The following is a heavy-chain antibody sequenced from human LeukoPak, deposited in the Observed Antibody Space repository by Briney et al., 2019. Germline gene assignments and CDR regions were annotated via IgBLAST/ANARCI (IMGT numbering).Heavy chain of an antibody. CDR2: VSYDEINE. CDR1: GFTFSSYA. J-gene: IGHJ4*02. CDR3: PRETGSAVGSTDFDY. V-gene: IGHV3-30-3*01. Sequence: GGSLRLSCAASGFTFSSYAMHWVRQAPGRGLEWVAVVSYDEINEYYADSVKGRFTISRDNSKNTLYLQMNSLRAEDTAVYYCPRETGSAVGSTDFDYWGQGTLVTVSS. D-gene: IGHD4-17*01.